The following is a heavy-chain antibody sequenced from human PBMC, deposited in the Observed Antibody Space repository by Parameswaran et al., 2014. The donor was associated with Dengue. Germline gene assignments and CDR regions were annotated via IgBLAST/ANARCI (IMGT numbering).Heavy chain of an antibody. Sequence: GESLKISCAASGFTFSSYWMSWVRQAPGKGLEWVANIKQDGSEKYYVDSVKGRFTISRDNAKNSLYLQMNSLRAEDTAVYYCARASGPGNIVVVVAATPSGRWYFDYWGQGTLVTVSS. J-gene: IGHJ4*02. V-gene: IGHV3-7*01. D-gene: IGHD2-15*01. CDR3: ARASGPGNIVVVVAATPSGRWYFDY. CDR2: IKQDGSEK. CDR1: GFTFSSYW.